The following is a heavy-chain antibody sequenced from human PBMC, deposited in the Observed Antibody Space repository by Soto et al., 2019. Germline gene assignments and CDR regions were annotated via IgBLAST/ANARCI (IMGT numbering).Heavy chain of an antibody. CDR1: GYSFTDYH. Sequence: ASVKVSCKASGYSFTDYHIHWVRQAPGQGLEWLGRINPKSGGTSTAQKFQGWVTMTTDTSISTASMELTRLTSDDTAIYYCARGNSTDCSIGVCSFFHNHVMDVWGQGTTVTVSS. J-gene: IGHJ6*02. CDR2: INPKSGGT. CDR3: ARGNSTDCSIGVCSFFHNHVMDV. D-gene: IGHD2-8*01. V-gene: IGHV1-2*04.